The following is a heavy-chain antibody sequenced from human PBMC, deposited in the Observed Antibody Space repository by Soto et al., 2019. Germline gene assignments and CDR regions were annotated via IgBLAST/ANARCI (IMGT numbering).Heavy chain of an antibody. Sequence: SVKVSCKAPGDTFTSYYLNWVRQAPGQGLEWMGGIIPIFGTANYAQKFQGRVTITADESTSTAYMELSSLRSEDTAVYYCARGTYCGGDCYSGLFDYWGQGTLVTVSS. J-gene: IGHJ4*02. CDR3: ARGTYCGGDCYSGLFDY. CDR1: GDTFTSYY. V-gene: IGHV1-69*13. D-gene: IGHD2-21*02. CDR2: IIPIFGTA.